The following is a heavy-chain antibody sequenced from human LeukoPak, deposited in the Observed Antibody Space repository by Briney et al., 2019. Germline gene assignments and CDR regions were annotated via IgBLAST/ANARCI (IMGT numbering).Heavy chain of an antibody. Sequence: GGSLRLSCAASGFTLDDYGMSWVRQAPGKGLEWVSGINWNGGSTGYADSVKGRFTISRDNAKNSLYLQMNSLRAEDMALYYWAGVIYVVVVVGATPIDYWGKGTLVTVSS. CDR2: INWNGGST. V-gene: IGHV3-20*04. J-gene: IGHJ4*02. CDR1: GFTLDDYG. CDR3: AGVIYVVVVVGATPIDY. D-gene: IGHD2-15*01.